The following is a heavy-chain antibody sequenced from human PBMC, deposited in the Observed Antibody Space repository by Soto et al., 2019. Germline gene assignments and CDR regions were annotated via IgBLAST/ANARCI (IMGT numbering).Heavy chain of an antibody. CDR1: GITLITHD. CDR3: AKDPPVLRYFGYFDY. J-gene: IGHJ4*02. CDR2: IRGSGGST. D-gene: IGHD3-9*01. V-gene: IGHV3-23*01. Sequence: LRPSCAAPGITLITHDIRCVLQDPGRGLEWVSAIRGSGGSTYYADSVKGRFTISRDNSKTTLYLQMNSLRAEDTAVHYCAKDPPVLRYFGYFDYWGKGTLVTVS.